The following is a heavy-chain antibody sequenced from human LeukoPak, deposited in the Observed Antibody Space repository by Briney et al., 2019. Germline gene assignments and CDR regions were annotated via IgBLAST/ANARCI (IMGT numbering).Heavy chain of an antibody. CDR2: IYYTGSA. D-gene: IGHD2-2*01. J-gene: IGHJ4*02. CDR1: GASITSSSFY. CDR3: ARHRYCNSSSCYAFDY. V-gene: IGHV4-39*01. Sequence: PSETLSLTCSVSGASITSSSFYWGWIRQPPGKGLEWIGSIYYTGSADYNPSLKSRVTISVDTSKNQFSLKLTSVTAADAAVYYCARHRYCNSSSCYAFDYWAREPWSPSPQ.